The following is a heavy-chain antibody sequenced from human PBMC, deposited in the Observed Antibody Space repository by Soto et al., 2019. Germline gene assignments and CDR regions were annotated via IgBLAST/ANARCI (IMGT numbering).Heavy chain of an antibody. CDR1: GGSISSGGYY. CDR3: AREEGW. V-gene: IGHV4-31*03. J-gene: IGHJ4*02. CDR2: IYYIGIT. D-gene: IGHD2-15*01. Sequence: SETLALACTVSGGSISSGGYYGSWIRQHPGKGLELIVYIYYIGITYYNPSLKSRVTISVDTSKNQFSLKLSSVTDADTAVHYCAREEGWWGQGTLVTVSS.